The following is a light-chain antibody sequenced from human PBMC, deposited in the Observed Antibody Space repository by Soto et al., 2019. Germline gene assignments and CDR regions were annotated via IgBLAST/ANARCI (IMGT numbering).Light chain of an antibody. CDR3: QQSSSWPPEIT. V-gene: IGKV3-11*01. CDR2: DAS. Sequence: EIVLTHSPASLSLSQGERATVSCRASQSVPRHLAWYQQRPGLPPRLLIYDASSRATGVPDRFSGSGSGTDFILTISSLEPEDFAVYYCQQSSSWPPEITFGQGTRLEIK. CDR1: QSVPRH. J-gene: IGKJ5*01.